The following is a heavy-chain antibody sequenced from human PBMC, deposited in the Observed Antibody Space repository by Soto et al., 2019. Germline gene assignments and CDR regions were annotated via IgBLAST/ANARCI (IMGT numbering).Heavy chain of an antibody. Sequence: SETLSLTCAVSGGSISSTNWWSWVRQPPGKGLEWIGEIYHSGSTNYNPSLKSRVTISVDKSKNRFSLKLSSVTAADTAVYYCARVTASIAALFDYWGQGTLVTVSS. J-gene: IGHJ4*02. CDR3: ARVTASIAALFDY. V-gene: IGHV4-4*02. D-gene: IGHD6-6*01. CDR2: IYHSGST. CDR1: GGSISSTNW.